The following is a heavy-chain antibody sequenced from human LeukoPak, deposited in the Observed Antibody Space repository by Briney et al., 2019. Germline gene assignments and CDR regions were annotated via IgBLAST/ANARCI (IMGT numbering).Heavy chain of an antibody. CDR2: INPSGGSP. J-gene: IGHJ4*02. D-gene: IGHD1-1*01. Sequence: ASVKVSCKASGYTLTFYHMHWARQAPGQGLEWMGIINPSGGSPDYAQKFQGRVTMTTDTSTSTVYMELSSPRSEDTAVYYCARGERSGSFDYWGQGTLVTVSS. V-gene: IGHV1-46*01. CDR1: GYTLTFYH. CDR3: ARGERSGSFDY.